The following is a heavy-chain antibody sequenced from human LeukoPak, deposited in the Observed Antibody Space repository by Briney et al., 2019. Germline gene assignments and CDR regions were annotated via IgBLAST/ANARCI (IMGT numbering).Heavy chain of an antibody. Sequence: PGGSLRLSCAASGFTFSSYGMHWVRQAPGKGLEWVAFIRYDGSNKYYADSVKGRFTISRDNSKNTLYLQMNSLGAEDTAVYYCAKVALGYCSSTSCLLGLDYWGQGTLVTVSS. J-gene: IGHJ4*02. CDR3: AKVALGYCSSTSCLLGLDY. CDR2: IRYDGSNK. CDR1: GFTFSSYG. V-gene: IGHV3-30*02. D-gene: IGHD2-2*01.